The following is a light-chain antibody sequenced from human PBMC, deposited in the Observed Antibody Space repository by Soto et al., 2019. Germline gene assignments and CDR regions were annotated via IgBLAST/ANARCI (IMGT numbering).Light chain of an antibody. J-gene: IGKJ1*01. CDR3: QCYHISLEA. CDR1: QTISSW. Sequence: GGGRVSSSWRASQTISSWLAWYQQKPGKAPKLLIYKASTLKSGLPSRFSGSGGLSKSAVPLFSLHPDHLLCHSAQCYHISLEAFGQGTKVDIK. CDR2: KAS. V-gene: IGKV1-5*03.